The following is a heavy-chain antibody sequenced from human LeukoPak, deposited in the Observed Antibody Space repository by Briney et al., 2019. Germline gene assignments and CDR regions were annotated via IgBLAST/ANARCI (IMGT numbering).Heavy chain of an antibody. CDR3: AKDRIPGAKYSIDF. V-gene: IGHV3-23*01. J-gene: IGHJ4*02. Sequence: GGSLRLSCAASGFTFSTFAMKWVPEAPGGGVEWVSVIVGNGGGIDYPDSVKGRFTISRDNSRNTLYLQMNSLRAEDTAVYYCAKDRIPGAKYSIDFWGQGTLVIVSS. CDR2: IVGNGGGI. D-gene: IGHD4/OR15-4a*01. CDR1: GFTFSTFA.